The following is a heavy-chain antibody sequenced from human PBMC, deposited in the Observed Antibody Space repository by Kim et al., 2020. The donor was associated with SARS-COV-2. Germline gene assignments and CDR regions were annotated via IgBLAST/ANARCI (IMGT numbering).Heavy chain of an antibody. CDR2: INSDGSST. D-gene: IGHD2-21*02. V-gene: IGHV3-74*01. CDR1: GFTSSSYW. CDR3: ARWPGMVVTQETNFDY. Sequence: GGSLRLSCAASGFTSSSYWMHWVRQAPGKGLVWVSRINSDGSSTSYADSVKGRFTISRDNAKNTLYLQMNSLRAEDTAVYYCARWPGMVVTQETNFDYWGQGTLVTVSS. J-gene: IGHJ4*02.